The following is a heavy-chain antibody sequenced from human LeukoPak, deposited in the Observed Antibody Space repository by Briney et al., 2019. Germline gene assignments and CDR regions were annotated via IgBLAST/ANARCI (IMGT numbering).Heavy chain of an antibody. D-gene: IGHD3-16*01. CDR3: AKDRPLKGGFDP. CDR1: GFTFSSYG. J-gene: IGHJ5*02. Sequence: PGGSLRLSCAASGFTFSSYGMLWVRQAPGKGLEWVAFIRSNGINTYYGDSVKGRFTISRDISKSTLYLQMNSLTTDDTALYFCAKDRPLKGGFDPWGQGSLVIVSS. V-gene: IGHV3-30*02. CDR2: IRSNGINT.